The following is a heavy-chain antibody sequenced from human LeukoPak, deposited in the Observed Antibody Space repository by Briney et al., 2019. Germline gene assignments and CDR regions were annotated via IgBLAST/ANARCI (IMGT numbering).Heavy chain of an antibody. Sequence: PGGSLRLSCAASGFTFSSYEMNWVRQAPGKGLEWVSYISSSGSTINYADSVKGRFTISRDNAKNSLYLQMNSLRAEDTAVYYCAKIGPGVLSYYFDYWGQGTLVTVSS. CDR3: AKIGPGVLSYYFDY. V-gene: IGHV3-48*03. CDR2: ISSSGSTI. J-gene: IGHJ4*02. CDR1: GFTFSSYE. D-gene: IGHD3-16*02.